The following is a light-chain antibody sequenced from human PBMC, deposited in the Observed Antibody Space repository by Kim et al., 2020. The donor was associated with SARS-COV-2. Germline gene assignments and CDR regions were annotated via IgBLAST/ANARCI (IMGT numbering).Light chain of an antibody. Sequence: SPGERLTPSCGASQTVSSNLAWYHKKPGQAPRLLISGASTRATGIPARFRGSGSGTEFTLTISSLQSEDFAVYYCQQYNDWRPITFGQGTRLEIK. CDR2: GAS. CDR3: QQYNDWRPIT. V-gene: IGKV3-15*01. CDR1: QTVSSN. J-gene: IGKJ5*01.